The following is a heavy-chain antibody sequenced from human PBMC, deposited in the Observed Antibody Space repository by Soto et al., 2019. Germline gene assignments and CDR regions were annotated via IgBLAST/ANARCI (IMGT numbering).Heavy chain of an antibody. CDR1: GGTFSSYA. Sequence: SVKVSCKASGGTFSSYAISWVRQAPGQGLEWMGGIIPIFGTANYAQKFQGRVTITADESTSTAYMELSSLRSEDTAVYYCARDQLELRSYYYGVDVWGQGTTVTVSS. CDR3: ARDQLELRSYYYGVDV. J-gene: IGHJ6*02. V-gene: IGHV1-69*13. D-gene: IGHD1-7*01. CDR2: IIPIFGTA.